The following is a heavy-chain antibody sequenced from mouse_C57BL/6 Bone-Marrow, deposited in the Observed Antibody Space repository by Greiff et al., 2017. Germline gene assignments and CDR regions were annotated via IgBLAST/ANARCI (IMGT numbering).Heavy chain of an antibody. CDR3: ARDHQRVMDY. V-gene: IGHV5-4*01. CDR2: VSDGGSYT. Sequence: EVQLVESGGGLVKPGGSLKLSCAASGFTFSSYAMSWVRQTPEKRLEWVATVSDGGSYTYYPDNVKGRFTISRDNAKNNLYLQMSHLKSEDTAMYYCARDHQRVMDYWGQGTSVTVSS. J-gene: IGHJ4*01. CDR1: GFTFSSYA.